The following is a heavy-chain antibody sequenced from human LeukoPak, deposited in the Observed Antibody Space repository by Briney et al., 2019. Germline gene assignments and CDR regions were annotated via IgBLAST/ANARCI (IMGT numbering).Heavy chain of an antibody. CDR2: IYYSGST. J-gene: IGHJ6*02. CDR1: GGSISSGVYY. CDR3: ARCGGSQSYYGMDV. Sequence: SETLSLTYSVSGGSISSGVYYWSWIRQHPGKGLEWIGYIYYSGSTYYNPSLKSRVTISVDTSKNQFSLNLSSVTAADTAVYHCARCGGSQSYYGMDVWGQGTTVTVSS. D-gene: IGHD1-26*01. V-gene: IGHV4-31*03.